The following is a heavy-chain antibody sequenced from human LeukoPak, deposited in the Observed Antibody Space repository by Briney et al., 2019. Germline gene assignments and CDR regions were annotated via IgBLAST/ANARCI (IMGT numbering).Heavy chain of an antibody. V-gene: IGHV4-34*01. CDR1: GGSFSGYY. J-gene: IGHJ4*02. CDR3: ARSKGVLAGTDFDY. CDR2: INHSGST. Sequence: SETLSLTCAVYGGSFSGYYWSWIRQPPGKGLGWIGEINHSGSTNYNPSLKSRVTISVDTSKNQFSLKLSSVTAADTAVYYCARSKGVLAGTDFDYWGQGTLVTVSS. D-gene: IGHD6-13*01.